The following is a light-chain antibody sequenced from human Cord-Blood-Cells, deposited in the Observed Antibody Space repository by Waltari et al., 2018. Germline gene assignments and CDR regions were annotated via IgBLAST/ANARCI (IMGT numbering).Light chain of an antibody. V-gene: IGKV3-20*01. CDR1: QSVSSSY. CDR3: QQYGSSLYT. CDR2: GAS. Sequence: EIVLTQSPGNLSLSPGERATLPCRASQSVSSSYLAWYQQKPGQAXRLRSYGASSRATGIPDRVSGSGSGTDFTLTISRLEPEDFAVYYCQQYGSSLYTFGQGTKXXXK. J-gene: IGKJ2*01.